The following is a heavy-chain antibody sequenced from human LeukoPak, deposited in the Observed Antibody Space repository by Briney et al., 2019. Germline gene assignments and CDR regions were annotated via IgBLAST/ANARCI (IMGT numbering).Heavy chain of an antibody. CDR1: GYTFTSYW. J-gene: IGHJ4*02. V-gene: IGHV5-10-1*01. Sequence: GESLKISCKGSGYTFTSYWISWVRQMPGKGLEWMGKIYPSDSYTSYSPSFQGHVTISADKSISAAFLQWSSLKASDTAMYYCARHSHYDFWSGYLDYWGQGTLVTVSS. CDR3: ARHSHYDFWSGYLDY. D-gene: IGHD3-3*01. CDR2: IYPSDSYT.